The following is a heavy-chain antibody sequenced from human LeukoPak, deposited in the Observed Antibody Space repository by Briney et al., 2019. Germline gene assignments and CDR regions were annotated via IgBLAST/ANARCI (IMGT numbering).Heavy chain of an antibody. CDR3: ARDGCSSTSCQPGYKGYYYMDV. CDR2: ISSSSGTI. J-gene: IGHJ6*03. Sequence: PGGSLRLSCAASGFTFSSYSMNWVRQAPGKGLEWVSYISSSSGTIYYADSVKGRFTISRDNAKNSLYLQMNSLRAEDTAVYYCARDGCSSTSCQPGYKGYYYMDVWGKGTTVTVS. D-gene: IGHD2-2*01. V-gene: IGHV3-48*04. CDR1: GFTFSSYS.